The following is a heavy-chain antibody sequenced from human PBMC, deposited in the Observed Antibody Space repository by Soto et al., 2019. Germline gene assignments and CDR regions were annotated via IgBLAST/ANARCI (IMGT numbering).Heavy chain of an antibody. J-gene: IGHJ4*02. V-gene: IGHV4-59*01. CDR3: ARAFGSSMPSLY. Sequence: SETLSLTCTVSGGSISNYYWSWIRQPPGKGLEWIGYIYDSGSTVYSPSLKSRVTISLDMSKNQFSLRLSSVTAADTAVYYCARAFGSSMPSLYWGQGTLVTSPQ. D-gene: IGHD2-2*01. CDR1: GGSISNYY. CDR2: IYDSGST.